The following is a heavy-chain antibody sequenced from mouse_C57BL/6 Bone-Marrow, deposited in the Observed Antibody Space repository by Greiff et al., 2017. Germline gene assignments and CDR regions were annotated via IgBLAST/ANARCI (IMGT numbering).Heavy chain of an antibody. CDR3: TNLLLGAY. V-gene: IGHV14-4*01. J-gene: IGHJ3*01. Sequence: EVQLQQSGAELVRPGASVKLSCTASGFNIKDDYMPWVKQRPEQGLEWIGWIDPENGDTESASKFQGKATITADTSANTAYLQLSSLTSEDTAVYYCTNLLLGAYWGQGTLVTVSA. D-gene: IGHD1-1*01. CDR2: IDPENGDT. CDR1: GFNIKDDY.